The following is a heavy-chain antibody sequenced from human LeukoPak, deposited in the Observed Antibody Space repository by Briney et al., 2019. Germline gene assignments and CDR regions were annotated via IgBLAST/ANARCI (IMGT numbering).Heavy chain of an antibody. CDR1: GFTFDDYA. CDR3: ARPGYCSGGSCFRFDNWFDP. CDR2: ISWNSGSI. J-gene: IGHJ5*02. D-gene: IGHD2-15*01. Sequence: GGSLRLSCAASGFTFDDYAMHWVRQAPGKGLEWVSGISWNSGSIGYADSVKGRFTISRDNAKNSLYLQMNSLRAEDTAVYYCARPGYCSGGSCFRFDNWFDPWGQGTLVTVSS. V-gene: IGHV3-9*01.